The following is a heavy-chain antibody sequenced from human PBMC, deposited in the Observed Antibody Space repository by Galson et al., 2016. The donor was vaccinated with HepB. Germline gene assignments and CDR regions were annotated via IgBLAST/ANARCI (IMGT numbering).Heavy chain of an antibody. V-gene: IGHV3-11*04. J-gene: IGHJ4*02. CDR2: IRSSGRPI. CDR3: AREAVSLGDLLSGPRKNPGY. D-gene: IGHD3-9*01. Sequence: SLRLPCAASGFRFSDYYLSWIRPAPAKGLEWLSYIRSSGRPIKCADSVKARFTVSRDNAKNSLYLQMNSLRAGNTAVYYCAREAVSLGDLLSGPRKNPGYWGQGTLVTGSS. CDR1: GFRFSDYY.